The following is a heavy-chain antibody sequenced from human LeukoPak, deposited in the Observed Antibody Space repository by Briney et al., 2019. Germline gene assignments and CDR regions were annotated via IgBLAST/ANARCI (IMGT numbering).Heavy chain of an antibody. CDR2: TNSGSSNI. D-gene: IGHD4/OR15-4a*01. CDR1: GFTFSSYE. CDR3: AREAIDSGVGNYFDY. J-gene: IGHJ4*02. V-gene: IGHV3-48*03. Sequence: GGSLRLSCAASGFTFSSYEMNWVRQAPGQGLEWMSYTNSGSSNIYYAHTVKGRFTISRDNAKNSLYMQMSSLRAEDTAVYYCAREAIDSGVGNYFDYWGQGTRVTVSS.